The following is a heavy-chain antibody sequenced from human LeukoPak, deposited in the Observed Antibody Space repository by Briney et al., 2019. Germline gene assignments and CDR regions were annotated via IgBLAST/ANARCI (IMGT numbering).Heavy chain of an antibody. J-gene: IGHJ5*02. CDR1: GGSISSYY. CDR2: IYGSGST. V-gene: IGHV4-59*01. Sequence: PSETLSLTCTVSGGSISSYYWSWIRQPPGKGLDWIGHIYGSGSTYYNPSLKSRVTLSVDTSKNQFSLQLSSVTAADTAVYYCAREGTSGTHLNWFDPWGQGTLVTVSS. CDR3: AREGTSGTHLNWFDP. D-gene: IGHD1-1*01.